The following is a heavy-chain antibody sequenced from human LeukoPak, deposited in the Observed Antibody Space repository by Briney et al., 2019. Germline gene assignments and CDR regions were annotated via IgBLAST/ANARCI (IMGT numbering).Heavy chain of an antibody. CDR1: GGSFSDYY. CDR3: ARHQHYYDILTGSYRDFYFDY. V-gene: IGHV4-34*01. D-gene: IGHD3-9*01. CDR2: INHSGRT. J-gene: IGHJ4*02. Sequence: PSETLSLNCAVYGGSFSDYYWGWIRQPPGKGQEWIGEINHSGRTDYNPSLKSRVSISVDTSKNQFSLNLTSVTAADTAVYYCARHQHYYDILTGSYRDFYFDYWGQGTLVTVSS.